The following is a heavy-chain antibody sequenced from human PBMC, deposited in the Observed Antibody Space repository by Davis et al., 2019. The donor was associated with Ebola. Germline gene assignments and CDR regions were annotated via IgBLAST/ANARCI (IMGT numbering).Heavy chain of an antibody. D-gene: IGHD3-10*01. V-gene: IGHV3-15*01. CDR1: GFTLTNAW. J-gene: IGHJ4*02. CDR3: SRESWD. Sequence: PGGSLRLSCAASGFTLTNAWMSWVRQAPGKGLEWVGRMKGKTDGWTTHYAAPAKGRFTISRDDSKNTVFLQMNSLRIEDTAVYYCSRESWDWGQGTLVIVSS. CDR2: MKGKTDGWTT.